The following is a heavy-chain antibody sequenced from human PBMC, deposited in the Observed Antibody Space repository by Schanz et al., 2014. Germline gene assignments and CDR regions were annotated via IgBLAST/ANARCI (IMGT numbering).Heavy chain of an antibody. CDR1: GFSFSTYW. V-gene: IGHV3-23*04. D-gene: IGHD4-17*01. J-gene: IGHJ3*02. CDR3: ARKMKLGVYGGTGHDSLDI. Sequence: EEQLVESGGGLVQPGGSLRLSCAASGFSFSTYWMSWVRQAPGKGLEWVSAMNESHSTIYYADSVRGRFTISRDNAKNTLYLQMNTLRAENTAVYYCARKMKLGVYGGTGHDSLDIWGHGTMVTVSS. CDR2: MNESHSTI.